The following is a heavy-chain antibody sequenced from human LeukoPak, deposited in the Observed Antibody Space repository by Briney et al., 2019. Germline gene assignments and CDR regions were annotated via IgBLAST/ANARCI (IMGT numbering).Heavy chain of an antibody. J-gene: IGHJ4*02. CDR1: GFTFSSTW. D-gene: IGHD2-2*01. CDR2: INQDGSEK. Sequence: PGGSLRLSCVASGFTFSSTWMSWVRQIPGKGLEWVANINQDGSEKYSVDSVKGRFTISRDNAKNSLYLQMNSLRDEDTAVYYCASYCSSTSCRDYWGQGTLVTVSS. CDR3: ASYCSSTSCRDY. V-gene: IGHV3-7*01.